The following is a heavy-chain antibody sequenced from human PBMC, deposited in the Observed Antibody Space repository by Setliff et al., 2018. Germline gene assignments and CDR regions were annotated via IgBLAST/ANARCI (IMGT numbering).Heavy chain of an antibody. CDR1: GGSISSYY. D-gene: IGHD1-26*01. CDR2: VHPDGST. V-gene: IGHV4-4*07. Sequence: PSETLSLTCTVSGGSISSYYWSWIRQPAGKGLEWIGHVHPDGSTNYNPSLYSRLIISVDTSKNQFSLKVSSVTAADAAVYYCARAPPNRYSGSYEYFYMDVWGKGTTVTVSS. CDR3: ARAPPNRYSGSYEYFYMDV. J-gene: IGHJ6*03.